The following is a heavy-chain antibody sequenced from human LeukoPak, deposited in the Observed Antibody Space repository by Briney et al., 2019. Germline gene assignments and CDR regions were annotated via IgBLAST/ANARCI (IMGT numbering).Heavy chain of an antibody. CDR3: ARGGQGGTLYNYFDY. CDR2: IIPIFGTA. J-gene: IGHJ4*02. V-gene: IGHV1-69*13. D-gene: IGHD1-26*01. CDR1: GGTFSSYA. Sequence: ASVKVSCKASGGTFSSYAISWVRQAPGQGLEWMGGIIPIFGTAKYAQKFQGRVTISADESTSTAYMEMSSLRSEDTAVYYCARGGQGGTLYNYFDYWGQGTLVTGSS.